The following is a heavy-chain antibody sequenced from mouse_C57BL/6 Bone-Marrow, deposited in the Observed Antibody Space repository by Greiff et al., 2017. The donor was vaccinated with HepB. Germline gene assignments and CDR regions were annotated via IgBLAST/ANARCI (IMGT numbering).Heavy chain of an antibody. CDR2: ISYDGSN. V-gene: IGHV3-6*01. Sequence: EVQLVESGPGLVKPSQSLSLTCSVTGYSITSGYYWTWIRQFPGNKLEWMGYISYDGSNNYNPSLKNRISITRDTSKNQFFLKLNSVTTEDTATYYCARRSNYTGDAMDYWGQGTSVTVSS. CDR3: ARRSNYTGDAMDY. J-gene: IGHJ4*01. CDR1: GYSITSGYY. D-gene: IGHD2-5*01.